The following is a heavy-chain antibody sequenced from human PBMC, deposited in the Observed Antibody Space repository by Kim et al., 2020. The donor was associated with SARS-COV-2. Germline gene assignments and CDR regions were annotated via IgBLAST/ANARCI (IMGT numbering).Heavy chain of an antibody. CDR3: ATGIGWFGAALGY. V-gene: IGHV4-34*01. J-gene: IGHJ4*02. Sequence: HPSPKRRVTISVDTSKNQFSLKRSSVTAADTAVYYCATGIGWFGAALGYWGQGTLVTVSS. D-gene: IGHD3-10*01.